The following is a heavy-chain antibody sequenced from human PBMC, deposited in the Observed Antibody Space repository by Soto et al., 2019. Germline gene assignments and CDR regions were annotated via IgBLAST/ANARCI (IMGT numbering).Heavy chain of an antibody. J-gene: IGHJ4*02. CDR1: GFSICRVFYY. Sequence: SETLSLTCPFSGFSICRVFYYLSWIRQHPGKGLEWIGYIYYSGSTYYNPSLKSRVTISVDTSKNQFSLKLSSVTAADTAVYYCPRDNARHLDYWGQGTLVTVSS. CDR3: PRDNARHLDY. CDR2: IYYSGST. V-gene: IGHV4-31*03.